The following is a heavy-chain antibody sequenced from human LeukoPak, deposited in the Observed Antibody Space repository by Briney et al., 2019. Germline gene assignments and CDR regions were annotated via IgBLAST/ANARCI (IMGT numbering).Heavy chain of an antibody. Sequence: GGSLRLSCAASGFTFSSYGMHWVRQAPGKGLEWVAFIRYDGSNKYYADSVKGRFTVSRDNSQHTLYLQVSSLRAEDTAVYFCAKSVFHIMTDYYFALDVWGQGTTVTVSS. CDR3: AKSVFHIMTDYYFALDV. CDR1: GFTFSSYG. J-gene: IGHJ6*02. CDR2: IRYDGSNK. V-gene: IGHV3-30*02. D-gene: IGHD3-9*01.